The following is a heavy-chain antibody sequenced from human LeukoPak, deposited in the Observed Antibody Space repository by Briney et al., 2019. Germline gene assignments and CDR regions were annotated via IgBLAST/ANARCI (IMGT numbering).Heavy chain of an antibody. CDR2: IRGIGGRT. CDR3: AKDRDYGDYDFDH. J-gene: IGHJ4*02. V-gene: IGHV3-23*01. CDR1: GFNFSSYA. Sequence: GGSLRLSCAASGFNFSSYAMSWVRQAPGKGLEWVSAIRGIGGRTYYADSVKGRFTISRDNSKNTLYLQMNSLRAEDTAVYYCAKDRDYGDYDFDHWGLGTLVTVSS. D-gene: IGHD4-17*01.